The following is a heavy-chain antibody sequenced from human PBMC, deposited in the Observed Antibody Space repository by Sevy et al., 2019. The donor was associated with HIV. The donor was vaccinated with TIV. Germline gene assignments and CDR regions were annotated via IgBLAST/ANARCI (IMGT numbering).Heavy chain of an antibody. CDR3: ARQHSGYSSSWYYFDY. D-gene: IGHD6-13*01. Sequence: SETLSLTCTVYGGSFSADYWTWIRQPPGKGLEWIGEINHSGSTNYNPSLKSRVTISLDTSKNQFSLRLTSVTAADTAVFYCARQHSGYSSSWYYFDYWGQGTLVTVSS. J-gene: IGHJ4*02. V-gene: IGHV4-34*01. CDR1: GGSFSADY. CDR2: INHSGST.